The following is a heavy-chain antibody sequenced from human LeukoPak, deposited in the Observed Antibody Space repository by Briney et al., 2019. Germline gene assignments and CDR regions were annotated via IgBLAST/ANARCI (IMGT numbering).Heavy chain of an antibody. V-gene: IGHV3-30-3*01. CDR2: ISYDGSNK. Sequence: GRSLRLSCAASGFTFSSYAMHWVRQAPGKGLEWVSVISYDGSNKYYADSVKGRFTISRDNSKNTLYLQMNSLRAEDTAVYYCARGRRYYYDSSGPPFDYWGQGTLVTVSS. J-gene: IGHJ4*02. CDR3: ARGRRYYYDSSGPPFDY. D-gene: IGHD3-22*01. CDR1: GFTFSSYA.